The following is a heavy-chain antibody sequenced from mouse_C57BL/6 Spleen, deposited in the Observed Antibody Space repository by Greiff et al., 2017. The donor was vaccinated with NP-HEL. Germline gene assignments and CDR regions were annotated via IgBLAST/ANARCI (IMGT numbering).Heavy chain of an antibody. CDR2: ISSGSSTI. Sequence: EVHLVESGGGLVKPGGSLKLSCAASGFTFSDYGMHWVRQAPEKGLEWVAYISSGSSTIYYADTVKGRFTISRDNAKNTLFLQRTSLRSEDTAMYYCASRSLYYAMDYWGQGTSVTVSS. CDR1: GFTFSDYG. V-gene: IGHV5-17*01. CDR3: ASRSLYYAMDY. J-gene: IGHJ4*01.